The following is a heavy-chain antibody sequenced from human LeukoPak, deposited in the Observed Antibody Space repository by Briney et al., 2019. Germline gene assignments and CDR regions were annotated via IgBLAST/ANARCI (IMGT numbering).Heavy chain of an antibody. CDR3: AKSGYNRFDY. D-gene: IGHD5-24*01. CDR1: GFTVSSNY. V-gene: IGHV3-53*01. J-gene: IGHJ4*02. Sequence: GGSLRLSCAASGFTVSSNYMSWVRQAPGKGLEWVSEIYSDGSTYNADSVKGRFTISRDNSKNTLYLQMNSLIAEDTAVYYCAKSGYNRFDYWGQGTRVTVSS. CDR2: IYSDGST.